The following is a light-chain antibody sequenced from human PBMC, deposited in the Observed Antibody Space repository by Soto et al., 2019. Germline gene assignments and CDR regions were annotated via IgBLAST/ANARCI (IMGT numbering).Light chain of an antibody. CDR2: GNS. CDR1: SSNIGAGYD. V-gene: IGLV1-40*01. J-gene: IGLJ2*01. CDR3: QSYDSSLSGSVV. Sequence: QAVVTQPPSVSGAPGQRVTISCTGSSSNIGAGYDVHWYQQLPRTAPKLLIYGNSNQPSGVPDRFSGSKSGTSASLAITGLQAEDEDDYYCQSYDSSLSGSVVFGGGTKLTVL.